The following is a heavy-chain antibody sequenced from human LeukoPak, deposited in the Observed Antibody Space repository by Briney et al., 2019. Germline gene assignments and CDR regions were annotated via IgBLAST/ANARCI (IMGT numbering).Heavy chain of an antibody. CDR3: ARGPIFGVVISRGYYYYMDV. CDR1: GGTFSSYA. J-gene: IGHJ6*03. Sequence: SVKVSCKASGGTFSSYAISWVRQAPGQGLEWIGGIIPIFGTANYAQKFQGRVTITTDESTSTAYMELSSLRSEDTAVYYCARGPIFGVVISRGYYYYMDVWGKGTTVTVSS. V-gene: IGHV1-69*05. CDR2: IIPIFGTA. D-gene: IGHD3-3*01.